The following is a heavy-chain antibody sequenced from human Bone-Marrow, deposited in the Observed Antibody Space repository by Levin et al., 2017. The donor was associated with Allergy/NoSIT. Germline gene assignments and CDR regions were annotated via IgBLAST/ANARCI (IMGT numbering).Heavy chain of an antibody. Sequence: GGSMRLSCAASGFTFSSYAMHWVRQAPGKGLEWVAVISYDGSNKYYADSVKGRFTISRDNSKNTLYLQMNSLRAEDTAVYYCARDQATVTTPRPFSMDVWGQGTTVTVSS. V-gene: IGHV3-30-3*01. D-gene: IGHD4-17*01. J-gene: IGHJ6*02. CDR2: ISYDGSNK. CDR3: ARDQATVTTPRPFSMDV. CDR1: GFTFSSYA.